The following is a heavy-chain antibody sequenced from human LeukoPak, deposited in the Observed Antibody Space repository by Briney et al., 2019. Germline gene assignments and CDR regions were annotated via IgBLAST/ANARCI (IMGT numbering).Heavy chain of an antibody. D-gene: IGHD2-2*02. CDR2: INPNSGGT. V-gene: IGHV1-2*02. J-gene: IGHJ5*02. Sequence: ASVKVSCKASGYTFTGYYMHWVRQAPGQGLEWMGWINPNSGGTNYAQKFQGRVTMTRDTSISTAYMELSRLRSDDTAVYYCARPMNPSRYTCWFDPWGQGTLVTVSS. CDR1: GYTFTGYY. CDR3: ARPMNPSRYTCWFDP.